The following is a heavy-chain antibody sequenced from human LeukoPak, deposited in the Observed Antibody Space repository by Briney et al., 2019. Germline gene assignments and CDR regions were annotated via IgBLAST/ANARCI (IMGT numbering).Heavy chain of an antibody. CDR1: GGSISSNSYY. J-gene: IGHJ4*02. D-gene: IGHD3-10*01. V-gene: IGHV4-39*01. CDR3: ASHSGDGNVLLWFGELLRIDY. CDR2: IYYSGST. Sequence: SETLSLTCTVSGGSISSNSYYWGWIRQPPGKGLEWIGSIYYSGSTYYNPSLKSRVTISVDTSKNQFSLKLSSVTAADTAVYYCASHSGDGNVLLWFGELLRIDYWGQGTLVTVSS.